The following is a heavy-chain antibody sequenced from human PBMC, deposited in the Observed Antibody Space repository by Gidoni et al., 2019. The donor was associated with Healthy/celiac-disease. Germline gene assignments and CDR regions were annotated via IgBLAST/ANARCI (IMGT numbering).Heavy chain of an antibody. CDR1: GFTVSSNY. J-gene: IGHJ4*02. V-gene: IGHV3-66*02. CDR2: IYSGGST. Sequence: AASGFTVSSNYMSWVRQAPGKGLEWVSVIYSGGSTYYADSVKGRFTISRDNSKNTLYLQMNSLRAEDTAVYYCARVRALTFDYWGQGTLVTVSS. CDR3: ARVRALTFDY.